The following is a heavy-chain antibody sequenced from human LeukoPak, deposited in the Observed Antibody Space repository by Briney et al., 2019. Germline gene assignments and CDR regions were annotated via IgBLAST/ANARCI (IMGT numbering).Heavy chain of an antibody. CDR2: IYYNGNT. Sequence: EASETLSLTCSVSDVSINSYYWNWIRRPPGKGLEWIGYIYYNGNTNYSPSLKSRVTMSVDTSKNLFSLKVSSVTAADTAVYYCARGRSNYYGMDVWGQGTTVTVSS. J-gene: IGHJ6*02. CDR3: ARGRSNYYGMDV. CDR1: DVSINSYY. V-gene: IGHV4-59*01. D-gene: IGHD1-26*01.